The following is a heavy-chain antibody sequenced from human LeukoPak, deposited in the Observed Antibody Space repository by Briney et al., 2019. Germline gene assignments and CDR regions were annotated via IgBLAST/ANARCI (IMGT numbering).Heavy chain of an antibody. Sequence: PGGSLRLSCAASGFTFSSYSMNWVRQAPEKGLEWVSSISSSSSYSYHADSVKGRFTISRDNAENSLHLQLNSLRAEDTAVYYCARALGDQPNFSYGLDVWGQGTTVTVSS. V-gene: IGHV3-21*01. J-gene: IGHJ6*02. CDR2: ISSSSSYS. CDR3: ARALGDQPNFSYGLDV. D-gene: IGHD2-2*01. CDR1: GFTFSSYS.